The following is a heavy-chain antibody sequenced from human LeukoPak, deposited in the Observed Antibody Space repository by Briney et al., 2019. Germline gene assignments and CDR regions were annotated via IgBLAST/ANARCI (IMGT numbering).Heavy chain of an antibody. CDR1: GFTFSSYS. Sequence: GGSLRLSCAASGFTFSSYSMNWVRQAPGKGLEWVSSISSSSSYIYYADSVKGRSTISRDNPGNVMYLQMDSLRAEDTAVYYCTRVAQSGPTGWFDPWGQGTLVTVSS. CDR2: ISSSSSYI. CDR3: TRVAQSGPTGWFDP. J-gene: IGHJ5*02. D-gene: IGHD1-1*01. V-gene: IGHV3-21*01.